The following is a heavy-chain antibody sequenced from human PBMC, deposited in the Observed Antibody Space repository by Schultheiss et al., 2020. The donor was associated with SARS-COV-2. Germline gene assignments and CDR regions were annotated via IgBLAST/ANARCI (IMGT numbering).Heavy chain of an antibody. J-gene: IGHJ6*02. Sequence: SQTLSLTCAVYGGSFSGYYWSWVRQPPGKGLEWIGYVRLSGSTDYNPSLRSRVTISVDTSKNQFSLRLTSVTAADTAVYYCARDAGLTPTGGRGMDVWGQGTTVTVSS. CDR2: VRLSGST. CDR1: GGSFSGYY. CDR3: ARDAGLTPTGGRGMDV. V-gene: IGHV4-59*01. D-gene: IGHD3-16*01.